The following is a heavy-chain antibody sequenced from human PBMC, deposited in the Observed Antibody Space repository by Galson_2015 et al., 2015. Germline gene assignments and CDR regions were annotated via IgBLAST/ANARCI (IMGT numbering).Heavy chain of an antibody. CDR3: ARPGGGYYYYGMDV. V-gene: IGHV3-66*02. J-gene: IGHJ6*02. CDR2: IYSGGST. Sequence: SLRLSCAASGFTVSSNYMSWVRQAPGKGLEWVSVIYSGGSTYYADSVKGRFTISRDNFKNTLYLQMNSLRAEDTAVYYCARPGGGYYYYGMDVWGQGTTVTVSS. D-gene: IGHD2-15*01. CDR1: GFTVSSNY.